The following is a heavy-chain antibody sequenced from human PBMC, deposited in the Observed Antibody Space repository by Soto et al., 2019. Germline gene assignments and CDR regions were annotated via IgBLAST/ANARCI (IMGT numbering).Heavy chain of an antibody. CDR3: ARRYGDYFDY. CDR1: GGSINSGGYY. CDR2: IYYSGST. V-gene: IGHV4-31*03. J-gene: IGHJ4*02. D-gene: IGHD4-17*01. Sequence: SETLSLTCTVSGGSINSGGYYWNWIRQHPGKGLEWTGYIYYSGSTYYNPSLKSRITINPDTSKNQFSLKLSSVTAADTAVYYCARRYGDYFDYWGQGTLVTVSS.